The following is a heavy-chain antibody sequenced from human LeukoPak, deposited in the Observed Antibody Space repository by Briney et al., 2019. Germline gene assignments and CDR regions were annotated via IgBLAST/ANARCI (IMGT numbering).Heavy chain of an antibody. Sequence: AGGSLRLSCAASGFTFSDYAMNWVRQAPGKGLEWVSTISGSGGNTYYAGSVKGRFTISRDNSKNTLYLQMNSLRAEDTAVYYCAKGNGDYVKNWFDPWGQGILVTVSS. CDR2: ISGSGGNT. J-gene: IGHJ5*02. V-gene: IGHV3-23*01. D-gene: IGHD4-17*01. CDR3: AKGNGDYVKNWFDP. CDR1: GFTFSDYA.